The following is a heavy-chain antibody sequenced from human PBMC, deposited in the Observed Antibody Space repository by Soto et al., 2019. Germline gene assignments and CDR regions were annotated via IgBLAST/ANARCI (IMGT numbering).Heavy chain of an antibody. CDR1: GFTFSSYA. J-gene: IGHJ2*01. D-gene: IGHD4-4*01. V-gene: IGHV3-64D*06. Sequence: PGGSLRLSCSASGFTFSSYAMHWVRQAPGKGLEYVSAISSNGGSTYYADSVKGRFTISRDNSKNTLYLQMSSLRAEDTAVYYCARPLWRDDYNWGYFDLWGRGTLVTVSS. CDR3: ARPLWRDDYNWGYFDL. CDR2: ISSNGGST.